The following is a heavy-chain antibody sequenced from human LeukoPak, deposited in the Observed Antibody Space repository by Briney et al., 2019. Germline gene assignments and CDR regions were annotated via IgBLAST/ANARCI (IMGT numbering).Heavy chain of an antibody. D-gene: IGHD6-13*01. V-gene: IGHV4-59*08. CDR1: GGSISSYY. Sequence: SETLSLTCTVSGGSISSYYRSWIRQPPGKGLEWIGYIYYSGSTNYNPSLKSRVTISVDTSKNQFSLKLSSVTAAGTAVYYCSIYSSSLYSAYWGQGALVTVSS. CDR2: IYYSGST. J-gene: IGHJ4*02. CDR3: SIYSSSLYSAY.